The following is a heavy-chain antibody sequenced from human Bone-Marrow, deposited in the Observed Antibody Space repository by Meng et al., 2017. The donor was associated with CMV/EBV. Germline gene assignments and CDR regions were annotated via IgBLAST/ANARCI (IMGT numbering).Heavy chain of an antibody. CDR2: IWYDGSNK. J-gene: IGHJ3*01. CDR1: GFTFRIYA. V-gene: IGHV3-33*06. Sequence: GGSLRLSCAASGFTFRIYAMHWVRQAPGKGLEWVAVIWYDGSNKYYADSVKGRFTISRDNSKNTLYLQMHSLRAEDTAVYYCAKSARWGSYRYDAFDVWGQGARVT. D-gene: IGHD3-16*02. CDR3: AKSARWGSYRYDAFDV.